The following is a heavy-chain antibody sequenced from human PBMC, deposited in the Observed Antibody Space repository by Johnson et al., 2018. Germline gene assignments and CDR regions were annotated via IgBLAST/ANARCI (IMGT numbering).Heavy chain of an antibody. J-gene: IGHJ3*02. CDR2: IYPGDSDT. CDR3: ARHDHGDYRDALDM. D-gene: IGHD4-17*01. Sequence: VQLVESGAEVKKPGESLRISCRGSGYSFTSYWIGWVRQRPGKGLEWMGIIYPGDSDTRYSPSFEGQVTFSVDMSITTAYMQWSSLKASDTAIYYCARHDHGDYRDALDMWGQGKMVTVSP. CDR1: GYSFTSYW. V-gene: IGHV5-51*01.